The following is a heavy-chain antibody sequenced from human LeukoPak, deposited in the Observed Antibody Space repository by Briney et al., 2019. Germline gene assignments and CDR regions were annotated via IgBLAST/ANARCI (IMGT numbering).Heavy chain of an antibody. Sequence: SETLSLTCTVSGGSISSGSYYWSCLRQPAGTGLEWVGRIYTSGSTNYNPSLKSRVTISVDTSKNQCSLKLSSVTAADTAVYYCASSLDPGGYYFDYWGQGTLVTVSS. D-gene: IGHD1-1*01. V-gene: IGHV4-61*02. J-gene: IGHJ4*02. CDR3: ASSLDPGGYYFDY. CDR1: GGSISSGSYY. CDR2: IYTSGST.